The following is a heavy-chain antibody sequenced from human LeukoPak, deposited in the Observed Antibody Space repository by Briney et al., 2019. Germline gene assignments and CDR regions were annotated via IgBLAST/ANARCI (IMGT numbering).Heavy chain of an antibody. Sequence: PGGSLRLSCAASGFTFNDHYMSWIRQAPGKGLEWISYIGSSGDSINYADSVKGRFTISRDNAKNSLSLQMNSLRAEDTAVYYCARGRTSGSSWPFDYWGQGTPVTVSS. CDR1: GFTFNDHY. CDR3: ARGRTSGSSWPFDY. D-gene: IGHD6-13*01. J-gene: IGHJ4*02. CDR2: IGSSGDSI. V-gene: IGHV3-11*04.